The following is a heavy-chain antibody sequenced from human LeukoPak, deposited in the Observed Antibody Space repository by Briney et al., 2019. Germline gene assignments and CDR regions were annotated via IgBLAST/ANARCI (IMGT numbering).Heavy chain of an antibody. J-gene: IGHJ6*03. CDR3: AKDGDFWSGYRHYYMDV. V-gene: IGHV3-43*01. CDR2: ISWDGGST. Sequence: GGSLRLSCAASGFTFDDYTMHWVRQAPGKGLEWVSLISWDGGSTYYGDSVKGRFTISRDNSKNSLYLQMNSLRAEDTALYYCAKDGDFWSGYRHYYMDVWGKGTTVTVSS. D-gene: IGHD3-3*01. CDR1: GFTFDDYT.